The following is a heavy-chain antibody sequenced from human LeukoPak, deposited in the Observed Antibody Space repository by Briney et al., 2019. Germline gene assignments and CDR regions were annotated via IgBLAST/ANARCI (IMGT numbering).Heavy chain of an antibody. D-gene: IGHD2-8*01. CDR2: IHYSGST. V-gene: IGHV4-39*07. CDR3: ARDVSPNGVVDY. Sequence: SETLSLTCTVSGGSISSSRYYWGWIRQPPGKGLEWIGSIHYSGSTYYNPSLKSRVTVSVDTSENQFSLKLSPVTAADTAVYYCARDVSPNGVVDYWGQGTLVTVSS. J-gene: IGHJ4*02. CDR1: GGSISSSRYY.